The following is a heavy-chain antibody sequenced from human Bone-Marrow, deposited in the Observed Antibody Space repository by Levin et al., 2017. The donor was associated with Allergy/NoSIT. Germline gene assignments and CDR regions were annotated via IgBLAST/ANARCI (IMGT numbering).Heavy chain of an antibody. Sequence: LRLSCTVSGGSISSGNYYWSWIRQPAGERLEWIGRIYTSGSTNYNPSLKSRVTISLDTSKNQFSLNLTSVTAADTAVYYCARVGHVRESSGTSWYSFSYYYMDVWGKGTTVTVSS. J-gene: IGHJ6*03. CDR1: GGSISSGNYY. CDR3: ARVGHVRESSGTSWYSFSYYYMDV. D-gene: IGHD2-2*02. V-gene: IGHV4-61*02. CDR2: IYTSGST.